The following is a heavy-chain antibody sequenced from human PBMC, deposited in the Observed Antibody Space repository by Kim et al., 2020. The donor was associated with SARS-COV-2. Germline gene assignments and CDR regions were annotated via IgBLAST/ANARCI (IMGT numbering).Heavy chain of an antibody. J-gene: IGHJ1*01. Sequence: SETLSLTCAVYGGSFSGYYWSWIRQPPGKGLEWIGEINHSGSTNYNPSLKSRVTISVDTSKNQFSLKLSSVTAADTAVYYCARSVGSWYRYFQHWGQGTL. CDR2: INHSGST. CDR3: ARSVGSWYRYFQH. V-gene: IGHV4-34*01. CDR1: GGSFSGYY. D-gene: IGHD6-13*01.